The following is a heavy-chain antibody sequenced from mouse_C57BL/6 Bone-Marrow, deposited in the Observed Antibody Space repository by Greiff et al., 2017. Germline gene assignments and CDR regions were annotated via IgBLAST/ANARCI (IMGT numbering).Heavy chain of an antibody. J-gene: IGHJ3*01. CDR3: TTEDYGGAWFAY. Sequence: EVQLQQSGAELVRPGASVKLSCTASGFNIKDDYMHWVKQRPEQGLEWIGWIDPENGDTEYASKFQGKATITADTTSNTAYLQLSSLTSEDTAVYYCTTEDYGGAWFAYWGQGTLVTVSA. D-gene: IGHD2-4*01. V-gene: IGHV14-4*01. CDR2: IDPENGDT. CDR1: GFNIKDDY.